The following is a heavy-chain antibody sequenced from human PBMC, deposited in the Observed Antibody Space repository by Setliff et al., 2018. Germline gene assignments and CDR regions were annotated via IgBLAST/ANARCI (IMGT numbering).Heavy chain of an antibody. V-gene: IGHV3-74*01. CDR1: GFTFSKYW. Sequence: GGSLRLSCGASGFTFSKYWMYWVRQVPGKGLVWVSRINGVGTITHYADSVKGRFTISRDNDKKTLYLQMNSLRGEDTAVYFCACLDWGEKFFNVDVWGQGTTVTVSS. CDR3: ACLDWGEKFFNVDV. J-gene: IGHJ6*02. CDR2: INGVGTIT. D-gene: IGHD7-27*01.